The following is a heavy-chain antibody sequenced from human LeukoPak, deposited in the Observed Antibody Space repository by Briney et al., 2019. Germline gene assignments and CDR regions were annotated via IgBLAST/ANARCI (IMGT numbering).Heavy chain of an antibody. CDR1: GFTFSSYA. D-gene: IGHD1-14*01. CDR2: ISYDGSNK. Sequence: GGSLRLSCAASGFTFSSYAMSWVRQAPGKGLEWVAVISYDGSNKYYADSVKGRFTISRDNSKNTLYLQMNSLRAEDTAVYYCARRAGIYSHPYDYWGQGTLVTVSS. J-gene: IGHJ4*02. CDR3: ARRAGIYSHPYDY. V-gene: IGHV3-30*14.